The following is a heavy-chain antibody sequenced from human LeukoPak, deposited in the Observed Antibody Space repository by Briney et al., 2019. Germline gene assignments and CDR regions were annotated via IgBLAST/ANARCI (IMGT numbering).Heavy chain of an antibody. CDR2: IYHSGRS. D-gene: IGHD2-8*02. Sequence: SETLSLTCTVSGDSISDGVKYWSWIRQHPGRGLEWIGYIYHSGRSYYNPSLKSRITMSVDTSKNQFSLNLSSVTAADTAVYYCARDQVECTGGTCQSRVGFDFWGQGTLVTVSS. V-gene: IGHV4-31*03. CDR1: GDSISDGVKY. CDR3: ARDQVECTGGTCQSRVGFDF. J-gene: IGHJ4*02.